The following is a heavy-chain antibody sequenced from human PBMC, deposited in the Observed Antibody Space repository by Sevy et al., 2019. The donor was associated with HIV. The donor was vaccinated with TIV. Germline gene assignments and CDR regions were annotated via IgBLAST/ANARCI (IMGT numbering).Heavy chain of an antibody. J-gene: IGHJ4*02. CDR1: GASITSNSYY. CDR2: VYYSGTT. Sequence: SETLSLTCTVSGASITSNSYYWDWIRQPPGKGLAWIGSVYYSGTTYYNSSLKSRVTISVDMSKNQFSLTVRSVTAADTAVYYCARRRRGDYDYWGQGTLVTVSS. V-gene: IGHV4-39*01. D-gene: IGHD2-15*01. CDR3: ARRRRGDYDY.